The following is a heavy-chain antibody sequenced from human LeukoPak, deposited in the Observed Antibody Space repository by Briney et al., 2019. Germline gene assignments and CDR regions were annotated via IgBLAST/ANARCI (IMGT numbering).Heavy chain of an antibody. CDR2: ISSSSSTI. CDR1: GFTFSSYS. J-gene: IGHJ5*02. V-gene: IGHV3-48*01. CDR3: ARGGVGRFLEWSTRFDP. Sequence: GGSLRLSCAASGFTFSSYSMNWVRQAPGKGLEWVSYISSSSSTIYYADSVKGRFTISRDNAKNSLYLQMNSLRAEDTAVYYCARGGVGRFLEWSTRFDPWGQGTLVTVSS. D-gene: IGHD3-3*01.